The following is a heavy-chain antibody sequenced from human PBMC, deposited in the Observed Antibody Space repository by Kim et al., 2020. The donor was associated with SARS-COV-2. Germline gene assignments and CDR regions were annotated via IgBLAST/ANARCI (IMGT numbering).Heavy chain of an antibody. CDR3: AKETNPVLRFLEWSKTSFDY. V-gene: IGHV3-9*01. CDR2: ISWNSGSI. Sequence: GGSLRLSCAASGFTFGDYALHWVRQAPGKGLEWVSGISWNSGSIGYADSVKGRFTISRDNAKNSLYLQMNSLRAEDTALYYCAKETNPVLRFLEWSKTSFDYWGQGTLVTVSS. D-gene: IGHD3-3*01. J-gene: IGHJ4*02. CDR1: GFTFGDYA.